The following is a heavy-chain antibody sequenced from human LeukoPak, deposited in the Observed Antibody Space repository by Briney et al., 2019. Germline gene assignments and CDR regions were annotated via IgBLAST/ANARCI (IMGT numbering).Heavy chain of an antibody. V-gene: IGHV1-69*05. J-gene: IGHJ5*02. Sequence: GSSVKVSCKASGGTFSSYAISWVRQAPGQGLEWMGGIIPIFGTANYAQKFQGRVTITTDESTSTAYMELSSLRSEDTAVYYCARGHCSSTSCYEGLDWFDPWGQGTLVTVSS. CDR2: IIPIFGTA. CDR3: ARGHCSSTSCYEGLDWFDP. D-gene: IGHD2-2*01. CDR1: GGTFSSYA.